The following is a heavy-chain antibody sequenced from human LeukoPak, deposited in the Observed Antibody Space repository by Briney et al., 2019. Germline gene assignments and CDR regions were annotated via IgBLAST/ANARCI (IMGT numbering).Heavy chain of an antibody. CDR3: AKVTMVRGVIRAFDY. J-gene: IGHJ4*02. V-gene: IGHV3-23*01. Sequence: PGGSLRLSCAASGFTFSSYAMSWVRQAPGKGLEWVSAISGSGASTYYADSVKGPFTISRDNSKNTLYLQMNSLRAEDTAVYYCAKVTMVRGVIRAFDYGGQGTLVTVSS. CDR2: ISGSGAST. D-gene: IGHD3-10*01. CDR1: GFTFSSYA.